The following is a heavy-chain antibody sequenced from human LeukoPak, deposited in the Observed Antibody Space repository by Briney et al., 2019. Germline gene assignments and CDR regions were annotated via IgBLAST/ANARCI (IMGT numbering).Heavy chain of an antibody. D-gene: IGHD2-2*02. J-gene: IGHJ4*02. Sequence: GGSLRLSCAASGFTFSSYSMNWVRQAPGKGLEWVSYISSCSSTIYYADSVKGRFTISRDNAKNSLYLQMNSLRAEDTAVYYCARDLGQLLYHEGFDYWGQGTLVTVSS. CDR3: ARDLGQLLYHEGFDY. CDR1: GFTFSSYS. CDR2: ISSCSSTI. V-gene: IGHV3-48*01.